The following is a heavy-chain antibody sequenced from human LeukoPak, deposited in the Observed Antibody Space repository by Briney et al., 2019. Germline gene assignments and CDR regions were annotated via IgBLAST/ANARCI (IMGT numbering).Heavy chain of an antibody. CDR2: INAGNGNT. J-gene: IGHJ5*02. Sequence: ASVKVSCKASGYTFTSYAMHWVRQAPGQRLEWMGWINAGNGNTKYSQKFQGRITITRDTSASTAYMELSSLRSEDTAVYYCARGNTVTTESWFDPWGQGTLVTVSS. CDR3: ARGNTVTTESWFDP. D-gene: IGHD4-17*01. V-gene: IGHV1-3*01. CDR1: GYTFTSYA.